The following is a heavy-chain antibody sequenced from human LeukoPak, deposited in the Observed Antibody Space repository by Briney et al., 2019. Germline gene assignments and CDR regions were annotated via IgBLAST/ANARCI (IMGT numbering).Heavy chain of an antibody. Sequence: SETLSLTCTVSGGSISTYYWSWIRQPPGKGLGWIGYIYYSGSTNYNPSLKSRVTISVDTSKNQFSLKLSSVTAADTAVYYCARGFGREYNFAKYWGQGTLVTVSS. V-gene: IGHV4-59*01. J-gene: IGHJ4*02. CDR3: ARGFGREYNFAKY. D-gene: IGHD3-10*01. CDR1: GGSISTYY. CDR2: IYYSGST.